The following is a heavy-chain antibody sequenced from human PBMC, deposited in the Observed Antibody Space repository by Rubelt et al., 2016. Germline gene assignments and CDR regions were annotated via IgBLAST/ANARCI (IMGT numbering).Heavy chain of an antibody. V-gene: IGHV4-34*01. CDR1: GGSFSGYY. J-gene: IGHJ6*02. CDR2: LSHSGST. D-gene: IGHD6-13*01. Sequence: QVQLQQWGAGLLKPSETLSLTCAVYGGSFSGYYWSWIRQPPGKGLEWIGELSHSGSTNYNPSLKSRVTISVGTAKNRFSLKLSSGTAAATAVYYCARGRRGSSSWLGRDYYGMDVWGQGTTVTVSS. CDR3: ARGRRGSSSWLGRDYYGMDV.